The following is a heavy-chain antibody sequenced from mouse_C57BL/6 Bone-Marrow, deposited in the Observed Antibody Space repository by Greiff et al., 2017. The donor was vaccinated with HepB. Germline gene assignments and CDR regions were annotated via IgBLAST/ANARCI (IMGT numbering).Heavy chain of an antibody. V-gene: IGHV2-6*01. J-gene: IGHJ4*01. CDR3: ASGPEGAMDY. Sequence: VKLMESGPGLVAPSQSLSITCTVSGFSLTSYGVDWVRQSPGKGLEWLGVIWGVGSTNYNSALKSRLSISKDNSKSQVFLKMNSLQTDDTAMYYCASGPEGAMDYWGQGTSVTVSS. CDR1: GFSLTSYG. CDR2: IWGVGST.